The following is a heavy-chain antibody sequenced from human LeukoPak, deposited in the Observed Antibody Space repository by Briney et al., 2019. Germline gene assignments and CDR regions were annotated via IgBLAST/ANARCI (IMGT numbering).Heavy chain of an antibody. V-gene: IGHV3-49*04. CDR3: VVILAEGRSY. J-gene: IGHJ4*02. D-gene: IGHD3-22*01. CDR1: GFTFSSYA. CDR2: IRSKAYGGTT. Sequence: GGSLRLSCAASGFTFSSYAMSWVRQAPGKGLEWVGFIRSKAYGGTTEYAASVKGRFTISRDGSKSIAYLQMNSLKTEDTAVYYCVVILAEGRSYWGQGTLVTVSS.